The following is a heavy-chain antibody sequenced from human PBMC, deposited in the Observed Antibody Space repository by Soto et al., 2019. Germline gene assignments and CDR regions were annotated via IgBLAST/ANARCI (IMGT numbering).Heavy chain of an antibody. Sequence: QVQLQESGPGLVKPSQTLSLTCTVSGGSISSGDYYWSWIRQPPGKGLEWIGYIYYSGSTYYNPSLKSRVTISVDTSKNPFSLKLSSVTAADTAVYYCARSHHNGVWFYYYGMDVWGQGTTVTVSS. CDR3: ARSHHNGVWFYYYGMDV. V-gene: IGHV4-30-4*01. J-gene: IGHJ6*02. CDR2: IYYSGST. CDR1: GGSISSGDYY. D-gene: IGHD2-8*01.